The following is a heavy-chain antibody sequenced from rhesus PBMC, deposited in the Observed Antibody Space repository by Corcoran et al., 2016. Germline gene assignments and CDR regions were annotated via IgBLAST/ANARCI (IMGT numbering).Heavy chain of an antibody. CDR1: GGSISGYYY. Sequence: QVKLQQWGEGLVKPSETLSLTCAVYGGSISGYYYWSWIRQPPGKGLEWIGYIYGNSASTNYNPHLKNRGTISKDPSKNQFSLQLSSVTAADPAVYYCARYDGSGWYYWYFDLWGPGTPITISS. CDR3: ARYDGSGWYYWYFDL. V-gene: IGHV4-73*01. D-gene: IGHD6-31*01. CDR2: IYGNSAST. J-gene: IGHJ2*01.